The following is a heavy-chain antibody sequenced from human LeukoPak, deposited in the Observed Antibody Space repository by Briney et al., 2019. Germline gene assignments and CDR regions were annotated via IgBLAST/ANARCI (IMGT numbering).Heavy chain of an antibody. Sequence: ASVKVSCKASGYTFTSYGISWVRQAPGQGLEWMEWISAYNGNTNYAQKLQGRVTMTTDTSTSTAYMELRSLRSDDTAVYYCARDYGIAVAGFFSVGGFRMDVWGQGTTVTVSS. CDR2: ISAYNGNT. CDR1: GYTFTSYG. V-gene: IGHV1-18*01. CDR3: ARDYGIAVAGFFSVGGFRMDV. J-gene: IGHJ6*02. D-gene: IGHD6-19*01.